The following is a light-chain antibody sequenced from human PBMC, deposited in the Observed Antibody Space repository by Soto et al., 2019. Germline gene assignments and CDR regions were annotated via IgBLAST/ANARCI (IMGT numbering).Light chain of an antibody. CDR2: GAS. Sequence: DIVLTQSPGTLSLSPGERATLSCRASQSVTSTYLAWYQQKPGQARRLLIYGASSRATGIPDRFSGSGSGTDFTLTISRLEPEDFAVYYCQQFGSSPWTFGQGTKVEIK. J-gene: IGKJ1*01. CDR1: QSVTSTY. V-gene: IGKV3-20*01. CDR3: QQFGSSPWT.